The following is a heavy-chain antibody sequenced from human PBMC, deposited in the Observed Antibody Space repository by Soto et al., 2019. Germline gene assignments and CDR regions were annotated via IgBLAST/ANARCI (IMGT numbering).Heavy chain of an antibody. Sequence: SVKVSCKASGYTFTGHYIHWVRQAPEQGPEWMGEIGPESGATRYAQKFQGRVTMTRDMSITTVYTELNNLSPDDTAVYYCGRGRSGQIVVFYWGQGTPVTVSS. D-gene: IGHD5-12*01. V-gene: IGHV1-2*02. CDR2: IGPESGAT. CDR3: GRGRSGQIVVFY. CDR1: GYTFTGHY. J-gene: IGHJ4*02.